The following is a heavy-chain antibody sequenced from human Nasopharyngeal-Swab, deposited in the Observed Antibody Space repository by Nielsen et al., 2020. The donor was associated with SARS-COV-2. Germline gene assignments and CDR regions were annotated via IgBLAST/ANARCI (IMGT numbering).Heavy chain of an antibody. CDR1: GGSISSSNW. V-gene: IGHV4-4*02. J-gene: IGHJ5*02. CDR3: ARGGRGYDFWSGYSSIGDWFDP. D-gene: IGHD3-3*01. Sequence: SETLSLTCAVSGGSISSSNWYSWVRQPPGKGLEWIGEIYHSGSTNYNPSLKSRVTISVDKSKNQFSLKLSSVTAADTAVYYCARGGRGYDFWSGYSSIGDWFDPWGQGTLVTVSS. CDR2: IYHSGST.